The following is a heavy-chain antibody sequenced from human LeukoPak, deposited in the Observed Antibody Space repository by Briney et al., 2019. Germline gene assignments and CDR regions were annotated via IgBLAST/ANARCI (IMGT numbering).Heavy chain of an antibody. Sequence: GGSLRLSCAASGFTFSSYAISGSGGSTYYADSVKGRFTISRGNSKNTLYLQMNSLRAEDTAVYYCAKKYSTGLDPWGQGTLVTVSS. CDR3: AKKYSTGLDP. V-gene: IGHV3-23*01. D-gene: IGHD1-26*01. CDR2: SGSGGST. CDR1: GFTFSSYA. J-gene: IGHJ5*02.